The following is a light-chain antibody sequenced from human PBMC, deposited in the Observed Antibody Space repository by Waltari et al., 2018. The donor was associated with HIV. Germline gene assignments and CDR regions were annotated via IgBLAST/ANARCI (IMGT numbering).Light chain of an antibody. CDR3: SSYAGSNWV. Sequence: QSALTQPPSASGSPGQSVTTSCTGTSSDVGGYNYVSWYQQHPGKAPKFIIYEVSKRPSGVPDRFSGSKSGNTASLTVSGLQAEDEADYYCSSYAGSNWVFGGGTKLTVL. CDR1: SSDVGGYNY. J-gene: IGLJ3*02. CDR2: EVS. V-gene: IGLV2-8*01.